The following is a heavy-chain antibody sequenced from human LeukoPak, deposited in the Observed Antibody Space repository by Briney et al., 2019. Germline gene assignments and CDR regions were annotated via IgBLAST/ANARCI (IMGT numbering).Heavy chain of an antibody. J-gene: IGHJ3*02. CDR2: MYSGGSA. CDR3: ARTIVGDSTDAFDI. CDR1: GFTVSSNY. D-gene: IGHD1-26*01. Sequence: PGGSLRLSCAASGFTVSSNYMSWVRQAPVKGLEWVSVMYSGGSAYYADSVKGRFTISRDNSKNTLYLQMNSLRADDTAVYYCARTIVGDSTDAFDIWVQGTTVTVSS. V-gene: IGHV3-66*01.